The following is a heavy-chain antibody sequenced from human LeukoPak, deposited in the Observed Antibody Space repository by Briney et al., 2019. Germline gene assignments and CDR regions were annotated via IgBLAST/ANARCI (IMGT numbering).Heavy chain of an antibody. CDR3: ARRSVLRRLGAMGY. D-gene: IGHD3-16*01. CDR1: GGSISSSSYY. CDR2: IYYSGST. J-gene: IGHJ4*02. Sequence: SETLSLTCTVSGGSISSSSYYWGWIRQPPGKGLEWIGSIYYSGSTYYNPSLKSRVTISVDTSKNQFSLKLSSVTAADTAVYYCARRSVLRRLGAMGYWGQGTLVTVSS. V-gene: IGHV4-39*01.